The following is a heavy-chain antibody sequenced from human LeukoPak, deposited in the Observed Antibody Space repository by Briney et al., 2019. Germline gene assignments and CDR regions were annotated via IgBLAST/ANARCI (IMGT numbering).Heavy chain of an antibody. J-gene: IGHJ4*02. D-gene: IGHD2-2*01. CDR2: ISYDGGNK. V-gene: IGHV3-30-3*01. CDR3: ARGLYCSSTSCYPY. Sequence: PGGSLRLSCAASGFTFSSYAMHWVRQAPGKGLEWVAVISYDGGNKYYADSVKGRFTISRDNSKNTLYLQMNSLRAEDTAVYYCARGLYCSSTSCYPYWGQGTLVTVSS. CDR1: GFTFSSYA.